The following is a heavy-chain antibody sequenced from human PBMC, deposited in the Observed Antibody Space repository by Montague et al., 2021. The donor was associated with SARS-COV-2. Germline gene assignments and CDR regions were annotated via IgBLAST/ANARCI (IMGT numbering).Heavy chain of an antibody. CDR2: IYYSGST. Sequence: SETLSLTCTVSGGSISSSSYYWGWIRQPPGKGLEWIGSIYYSGSTYYNPSLKSRVTISVDTSKNQFSLKLSSVTAAGTAVYYCARREDYYGSGSYTNWGQGTLVTVSS. D-gene: IGHD3-10*01. CDR1: GGSISSSSYY. V-gene: IGHV4-39*01. J-gene: IGHJ4*02. CDR3: ARREDYYGSGSYTN.